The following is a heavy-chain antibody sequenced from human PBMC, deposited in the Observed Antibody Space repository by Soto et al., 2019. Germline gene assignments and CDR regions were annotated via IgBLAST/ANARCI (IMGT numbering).Heavy chain of an antibody. CDR2: ISSSGNTI. CDR3: ARDIVVVSTLIWGAKSGSDY. V-gene: IGHV3-11*01. Sequence: GGSLRLSCAASGFIFSDYYMSWIRQAPGKGLEWLSYISSSGNTISYADSVKGRFTISRDNAKNSLYLQMNSLRAEDTAMYYCARDIVVVSTLIWGAKSGSDYWGQGTLVTVSS. D-gene: IGHD2-2*01. CDR1: GFIFSDYY. J-gene: IGHJ4*02.